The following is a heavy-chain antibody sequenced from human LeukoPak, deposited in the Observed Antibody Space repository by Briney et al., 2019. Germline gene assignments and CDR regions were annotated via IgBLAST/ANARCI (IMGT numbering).Heavy chain of an antibody. CDR1: GFTFSSYG. Sequence: GRSLRLSCAASGFTFSSYGMHWVRQAPGKGLEWVAVIWYDGSNKYYADSVKGRFTISRDNGKNSLYLQMSSLGTEDTALYYCAKDARVTAAGYYFDYWGQGTLVTVSS. CDR2: IWYDGSNK. D-gene: IGHD6-13*01. CDR3: AKDARVTAAGYYFDY. J-gene: IGHJ4*02. V-gene: IGHV3-33*03.